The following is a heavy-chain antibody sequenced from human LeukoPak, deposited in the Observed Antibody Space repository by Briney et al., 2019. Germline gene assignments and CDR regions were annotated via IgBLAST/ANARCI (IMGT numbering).Heavy chain of an antibody. V-gene: IGHV3-30*18. J-gene: IGHJ4*02. CDR2: ISYDGSNK. D-gene: IGHD6-13*01. CDR3: AKGGIAAAAAVY. Sequence: GGSLRLSCAASGFTFSSYGMHWVRQAPGKGLEWVAVISYDGSNKYYADTVKGRFTISRDNSKNTLYLQMNSLRAEDTAVYYCAKGGIAAAAAVYWGQGTLVTVSS. CDR1: GFTFSSYG.